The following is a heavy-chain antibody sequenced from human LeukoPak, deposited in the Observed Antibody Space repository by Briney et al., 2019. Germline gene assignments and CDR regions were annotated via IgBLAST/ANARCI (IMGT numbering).Heavy chain of an antibody. CDR1: GGSISSSSYY. CDR3: ARQRTGYYFDY. D-gene: IGHD1/OR15-1a*01. Sequence: SETLSLTCTVSGGSISSSSYYWGWLRQPPGTGPEWVGSIYYSGSTYYNPSLKSRVTISVDTSNTQFSLKLSSVTAADTAVYYCARQRTGYYFDYWGQGTLVTVSS. CDR2: IYYSGST. J-gene: IGHJ4*02. V-gene: IGHV4-39*01.